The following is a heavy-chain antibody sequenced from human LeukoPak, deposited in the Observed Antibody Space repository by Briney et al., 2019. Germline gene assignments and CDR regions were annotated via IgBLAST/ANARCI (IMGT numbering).Heavy chain of an antibody. CDR2: IYTSGST. V-gene: IGHV4-4*07. CDR3: ARDYYDSSGYRNWFDP. D-gene: IGHD3-22*01. J-gene: IGHJ5*02. Sequence: PSETLSLTCTVSGGSISSYYWSWIRQPAGKELEWIGRIYTSGSTNYNPSLKSRVTMSVDTSKNQFSLKLSSVTAADTAVYYCARDYYDSSGYRNWFDPWGQGTLVTVSS. CDR1: GGSISSYY.